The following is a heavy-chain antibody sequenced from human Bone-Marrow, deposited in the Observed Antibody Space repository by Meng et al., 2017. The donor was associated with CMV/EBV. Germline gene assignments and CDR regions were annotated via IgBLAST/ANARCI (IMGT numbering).Heavy chain of an antibody. CDR3: ARDTLPKYYDFWSGFDY. J-gene: IGHJ4*02. D-gene: IGHD3-3*01. CDR2: ISSSGSTI. Sequence: GGSLRLSCAASGFTFSSYEMNWVRQAPGKGLEWVSYISSSGSTIYYADSVKGRFTISRDNAKNSLYLQMNSLRAEDTAVYYCARDTLPKYYDFWSGFDYWGQGTLVTVSS. CDR1: GFTFSSYE. V-gene: IGHV3-48*03.